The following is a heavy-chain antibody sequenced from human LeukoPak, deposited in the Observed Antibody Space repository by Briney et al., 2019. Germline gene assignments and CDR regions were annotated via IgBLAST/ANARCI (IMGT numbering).Heavy chain of an antibody. J-gene: IGHJ6*02. CDR2: MIPILGIA. CDR1: GGTFTSYT. D-gene: IGHD3-22*01. CDR3: ARGLGYYDSSGYYYDNYYGMDV. V-gene: IGHV1-69*02. Sequence: ASVKVSCKGSGGTFTSYTISWGRQAPGQGLEWMGRMIPILGIANYAQKFQGRVTITADKSTSTAYMELRSLRSEDTAVYYCARGLGYYDSSGYYYDNYYGMDVWGQGTTVTVPS.